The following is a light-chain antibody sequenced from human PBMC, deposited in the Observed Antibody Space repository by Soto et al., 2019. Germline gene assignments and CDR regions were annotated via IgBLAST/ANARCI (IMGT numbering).Light chain of an antibody. CDR3: AAWDDSLSGFYV. Sequence: QSVLTQPPSASGTPGQRVTISCSGSSSNIGSNYVYWYRQLPGTAPKLLIYSDNHRPSGVPDRFSGSKSDTSASLAIGGLRSEDEADYYCAAWDDSLSGFYVFGTGTKVTVL. J-gene: IGLJ1*01. CDR2: SDN. CDR1: SSNIGSNY. V-gene: IGLV1-47*02.